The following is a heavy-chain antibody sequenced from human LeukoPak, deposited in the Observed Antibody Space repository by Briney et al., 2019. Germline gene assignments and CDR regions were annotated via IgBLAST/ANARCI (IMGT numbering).Heavy chain of an antibody. D-gene: IGHD1-26*01. V-gene: IGHV3-21*01. CDR1: GFTFSSYS. CDR3: ARGGGAKRDFDY. J-gene: IGHJ4*02. Sequence: GGYLRLSCAASGFTFSSYSMNWVRQAPGKGREWVSSISSSSRYKYYADSVKGRFTISRDNAKNSLYLQMNSLRAEDTAVYYCARGGGAKRDFDYWGQGTLVTVSS. CDR2: ISSSSRYK.